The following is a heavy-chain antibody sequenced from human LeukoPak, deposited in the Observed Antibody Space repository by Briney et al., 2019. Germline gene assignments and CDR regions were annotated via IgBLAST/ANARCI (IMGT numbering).Heavy chain of an antibody. CDR2: IYYSGST. J-gene: IGHJ4*02. D-gene: IGHD1-26*01. CDR3: ARGGEWESHFDY. CDR1: GGSISSYY. V-gene: IGHV4-59*01. Sequence: SETLSLTCTVSGGSISSYYWSWIRQPPGKGLEWIGYIYYSGSTNYNPPLKSRVTISVDTSKNQFSLKLSSVTAADMAVYYCARGGEWESHFDYWGQGTLVTVSS.